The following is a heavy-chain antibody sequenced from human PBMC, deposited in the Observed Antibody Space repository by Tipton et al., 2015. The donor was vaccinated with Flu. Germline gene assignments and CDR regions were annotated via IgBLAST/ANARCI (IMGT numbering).Heavy chain of an antibody. J-gene: IGHJ4*02. CDR2: ISYDGSNK. CDR1: GFTFSSYA. V-gene: IGHV3-30*04. CDR3: AREMHFDY. Sequence: LSLTCAASGFTFSSYAMHWVRQAPGKGLEWVAVISYDGSNKYYADSVKGRFTISRDNSKNTLYLQMNSLRAEDTAVYYCAREMHFDYWGQGTLVTVSS.